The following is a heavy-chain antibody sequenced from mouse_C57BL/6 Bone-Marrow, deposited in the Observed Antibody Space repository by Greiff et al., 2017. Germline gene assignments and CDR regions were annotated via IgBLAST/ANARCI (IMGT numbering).Heavy chain of an antibody. CDR2: IYPGNSET. CDR3: TRTSSYRAMDD. V-gene: IGHV1-5*01. D-gene: IGHD1-1*01. J-gene: IGHJ4*01. Sequence: VQLQQSATVLARPGASVKMSCKTSGYTFTSYWMHWVKQRPGQGVEWIGAIYPGNSETSYNQKFKGKAKLTAVTSASTAYMELSSLTNEDSAVDYCTRTSSYRAMDDWGQGTSVTVSS. CDR1: GYTFTSYW.